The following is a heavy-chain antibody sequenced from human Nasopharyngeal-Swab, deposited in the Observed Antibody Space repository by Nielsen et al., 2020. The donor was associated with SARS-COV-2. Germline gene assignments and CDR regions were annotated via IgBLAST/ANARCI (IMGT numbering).Heavy chain of an antibody. CDR1: GGTFSSYA. J-gene: IGHJ6*02. V-gene: IGHV1-69*13. CDR2: IIPIFGTA. D-gene: IGHD4-17*01. CDR3: ARLHTVTTFNYYCYGMDV. Sequence: SVKVSCKASGGTFSSYAISWVRQAPGQGLEWMGGIIPIFGTANYAQKFQGRVTITADESTSTAYMELSSLRSEDTAVYYCARLHTVTTFNYYCYGMDVWGQGTTVTVSS.